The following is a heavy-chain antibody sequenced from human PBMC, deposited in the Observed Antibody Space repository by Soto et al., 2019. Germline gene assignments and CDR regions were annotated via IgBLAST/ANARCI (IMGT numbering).Heavy chain of an antibody. CDR2: ISAYNGNT. CDR1: GYTFTSYG. CDR3: AILWFGELSGRYGMDV. V-gene: IGHV1-18*01. D-gene: IGHD3-10*01. Sequence: ASVKVSCKASGYTFTSYGISWVRQAPGQGLEWMGWISAYNGNTNYAQKLQGRVTMTTDTSTSTAYMELRSLRSDDTAVYYCAILWFGELSGRYGMDVWGQGTTVTVSS. J-gene: IGHJ6*02.